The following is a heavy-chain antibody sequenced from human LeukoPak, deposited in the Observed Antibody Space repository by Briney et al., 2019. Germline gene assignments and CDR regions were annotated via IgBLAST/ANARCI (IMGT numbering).Heavy chain of an antibody. Sequence: SETLSLTCAVYGGSFSGYYWSWIRQPPGKGLEWIGYIYYSGSTNYNPSLKSRVTISVETSKNEFSLKLRSVTAADTAVYYCARVTGYRIEDYFDYWGQGTLVTVSS. V-gene: IGHV4-59*01. CDR1: GGSFSGYY. D-gene: IGHD6-13*01. CDR2: IYYSGST. J-gene: IGHJ4*02. CDR3: ARVTGYRIEDYFDY.